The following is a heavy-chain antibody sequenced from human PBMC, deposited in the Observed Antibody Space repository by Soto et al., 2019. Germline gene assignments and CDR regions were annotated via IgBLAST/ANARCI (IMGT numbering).Heavy chain of an antibody. CDR2: INPSGGST. V-gene: IGHV1-46*01. D-gene: IGHD2-15*01. CDR3: ARGDCSGGSCYWFDP. J-gene: IGHJ5*02. CDR1: GYTFTSYY. Sequence: GASVKVSCKASGYTFTSYYMHWVRQAPGQGLEWMGIINPSGGSTSYAQKFQGRVTMTRDTSTSTVYMELSSLRSEDTAVYYCARGDCSGGSCYWFDPWGQGTLVTVSS.